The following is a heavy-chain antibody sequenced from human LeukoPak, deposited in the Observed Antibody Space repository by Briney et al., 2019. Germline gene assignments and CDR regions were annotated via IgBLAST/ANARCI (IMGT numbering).Heavy chain of an antibody. CDR3: ARGDNWFGELESVHNWFDP. CDR1: GGSISSYY. CDR2: IYTSGST. Sequence: PSETLSLTCTVSGGSISSYYWSWIRQPAGKGLEWIGRIYTSGSTNYNPSLKSRVTMSVDTSKNQFSLKLSSVTAADTAVYYCARGDNWFGELESVHNWFDPWGQGTPVTVSS. D-gene: IGHD3-10*01. V-gene: IGHV4-4*07. J-gene: IGHJ5*02.